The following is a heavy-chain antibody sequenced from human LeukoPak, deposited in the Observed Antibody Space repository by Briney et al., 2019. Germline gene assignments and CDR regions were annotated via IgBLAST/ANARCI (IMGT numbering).Heavy chain of an antibody. J-gene: IGHJ5*02. V-gene: IGHV4-59*08. CDR2: IYYSGST. Sequence: SETLSLTCTVSGGSISSYYWSWLRQPPGKGLEWIGYIYYSGSTYYNPSLKSRVTISVDTSKNQFSLKLSSVTAADTAVYYCARHFDCGGDCYRDNWFDPWGQGTLVTVSS. CDR1: GGSISSYY. D-gene: IGHD2-21*02. CDR3: ARHFDCGGDCYRDNWFDP.